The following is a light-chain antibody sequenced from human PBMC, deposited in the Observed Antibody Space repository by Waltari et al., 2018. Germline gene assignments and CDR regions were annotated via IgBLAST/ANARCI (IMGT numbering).Light chain of an antibody. V-gene: IGKV1-39*01. J-gene: IGKJ4*01. CDR3: QQSYSAPLA. CDR2: SSS. CDR1: QAISPY. Sequence: DTLMTQSPSSLSASVGHRVTITSRASQAISPYVNWYQQTPGMAPKLLIFSSSTLHRGVSSRFSGSGSGTEFTLTISNLQPDDFATYYCQQSYSAPLAFGGGTKLDI.